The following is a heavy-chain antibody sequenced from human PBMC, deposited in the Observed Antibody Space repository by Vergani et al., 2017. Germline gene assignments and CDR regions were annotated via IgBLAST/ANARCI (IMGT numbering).Heavy chain of an antibody. CDR1: GYSISSGYY. CDR2: IYHSGST. D-gene: IGHD1-26*01. J-gene: IGHJ4*02. CDR3: ARHISGSYWDFDY. V-gene: IGHV4-38-2*01. Sequence: QVQLQESGPGLVKPSETLSLTCAVSGYSISSGYYWGWIRQPPGKGLEWIGSIYHSGSTYYNPSRKSRVTISVDTSKNQFSLKLSSVTAADTAVYYCARHISGSYWDFDYWGQGTLVTVSS.